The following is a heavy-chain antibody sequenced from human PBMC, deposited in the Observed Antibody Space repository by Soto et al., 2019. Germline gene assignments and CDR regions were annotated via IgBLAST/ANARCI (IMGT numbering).Heavy chain of an antibody. J-gene: IGHJ6*02. CDR2: IYYSGNT. CDR1: GVSMTSYY. V-gene: IGHV4-59*01. CDR3: ARRRRFTKVYYGMDV. Sequence: SETLSLTCTVSGVSMTSYYWSWIRQPPGKGLEWIGYIYYSGNTNYDSSLKSRVTISVDTSKNQFSLKLNSVTAADTAIYYCARRRRFTKVYYGMDVWGQGTTVTVSS. D-gene: IGHD3-10*01.